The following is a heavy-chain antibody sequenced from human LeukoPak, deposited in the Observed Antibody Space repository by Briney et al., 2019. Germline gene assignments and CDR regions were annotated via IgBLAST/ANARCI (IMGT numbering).Heavy chain of an antibody. CDR1: GFTFDDYA. CDR2: ISGSGGST. CDR3: AKKSTTVITYYFDY. D-gene: IGHD4-11*01. Sequence: GGSLRLSCAASGFTFDDYAMHWVRQAPGKGLEWVSGISGSGGSTYYADSVKGRFTISRDNSKNTLYLQMNSLRAEDTAVYYCAKKSTTVITYYFDYWGQGTLVTVSS. J-gene: IGHJ4*02. V-gene: IGHV3-23*01.